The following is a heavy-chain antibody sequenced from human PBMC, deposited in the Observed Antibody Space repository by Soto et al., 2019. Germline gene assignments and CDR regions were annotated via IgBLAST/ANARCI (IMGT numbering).Heavy chain of an antibody. Sequence: PGGSLRLSCAASGFTFDDYAMHWVRQPPGKGLEWVSGISWNSGNIDYADSVKGRFTISRDNAENSLYLQMNSLRVEDTALYYCAKESSYNLNEHFDYWGQGTLVTVSS. D-gene: IGHD1-20*01. CDR2: ISWNSGNI. CDR1: GFTFDDYA. V-gene: IGHV3-9*01. CDR3: AKESSYNLNEHFDY. J-gene: IGHJ4*02.